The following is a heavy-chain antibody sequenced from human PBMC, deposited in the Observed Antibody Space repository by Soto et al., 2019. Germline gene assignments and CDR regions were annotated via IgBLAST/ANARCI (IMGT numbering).Heavy chain of an antibody. J-gene: IGHJ4*02. CDR2: IYYTGGT. D-gene: IGHD4-17*01. CDR1: GWNNRGYY. Sequence: ETLSVTSNVSGWNNRGYYWNWIQQPPGKTLEWIGSIYYTGGTNYNPSLKSRVTISVDTSKNHFSLKFNSLTSGDTAIYYCNRSTTVTRKSDYWGQGALVTVSS. V-gene: IGHV4-59*12. CDR3: NRSTTVTRKSDY.